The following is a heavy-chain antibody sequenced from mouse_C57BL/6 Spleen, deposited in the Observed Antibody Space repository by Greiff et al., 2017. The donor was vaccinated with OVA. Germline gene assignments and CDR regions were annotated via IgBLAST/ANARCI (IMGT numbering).Heavy chain of an antibody. D-gene: IGHD2-4*01. V-gene: IGHV1-53*01. CDR1: GYTFTSYW. J-gene: IGHJ3*01. CDR3: AREINDYDVDWFAY. CDR2: INPSNGGT. Sequence: QVQLQQPGTELVKPGASVKLSCKASGYTFTSYWMHWVKQRPGQGLEWIGNINPSNGGTNYNEKFKSKATMTVDKSSSTAYMQLSSLTSEDSAVYYCAREINDYDVDWFAYWGQGTLVTVSA.